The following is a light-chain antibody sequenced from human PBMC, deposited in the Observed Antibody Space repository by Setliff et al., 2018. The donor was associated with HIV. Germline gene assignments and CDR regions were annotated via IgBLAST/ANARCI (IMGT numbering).Light chain of an antibody. CDR1: SSNIGAGYD. J-gene: IGLJ1*01. CDR3: QSYDSSLSGFV. CDR2: PKS. V-gene: IGLV1-40*01. Sequence: QSVLAQPPSVSGAPGQRVTISCTGSSSNIGAGYDVHWYQQLPGTAPKLLIYPKSDRPSGAPDRFSGSKSGTSASLAITGLQAEDEADYYCQSYDSSLSGFVFGTGTKVTVL.